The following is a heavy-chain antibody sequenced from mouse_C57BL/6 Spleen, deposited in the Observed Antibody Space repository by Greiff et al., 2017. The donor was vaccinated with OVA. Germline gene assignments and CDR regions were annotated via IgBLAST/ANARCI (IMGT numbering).Heavy chain of an antibody. V-gene: IGHV5-6*01. CDR2: ISSGGSYT. CDR1: GFTFSSYG. J-gene: IGHJ4*01. Sequence: EVQRVESGGDLVKPGGSLKLSCAASGFTFSSYGMSWVRQTPDKRLEWVATISSGGSYTYYPDSVKGRFTISRDNAKNTLYLQISSLKSEDTARYYCARQKGGLLRGMDYWGQGTSVTVSS. CDR3: ARQKGGLLRGMDY. D-gene: IGHD1-1*01.